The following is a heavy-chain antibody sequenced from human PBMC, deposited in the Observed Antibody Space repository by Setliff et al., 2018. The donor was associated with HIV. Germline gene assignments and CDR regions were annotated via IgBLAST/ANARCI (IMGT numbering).Heavy chain of an antibody. Sequence: GESLKISCQGSGFNFNTDWIVWVRQIPGKGLEWMGSIFPGDSDTRYSPSFEDQVTISVDKSISTAYLQWRSLKTSDTAFYYCASLRGDYVSDYYYMDVWGKGTTVTVSS. CDR1: GFNFNTDW. D-gene: IGHD4-17*01. CDR2: IFPGDSDT. J-gene: IGHJ6*03. V-gene: IGHV5-51*01. CDR3: ASLRGDYVSDYYYMDV.